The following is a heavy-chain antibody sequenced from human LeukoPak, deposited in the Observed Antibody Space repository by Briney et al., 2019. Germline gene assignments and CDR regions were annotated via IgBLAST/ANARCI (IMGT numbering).Heavy chain of an antibody. Sequence: EGSLRLSCAASGFTVSSNYMSWVRQAPGKGLEWVSVIYSGGSTYYADSVKGRFTISRDNSKNTLYLQMNSLRAEDTAVYYCARVMITFGGVIDWGQGTLVTVSS. D-gene: IGHD3-16*02. CDR1: GFTVSSNY. V-gene: IGHV3-66*01. J-gene: IGHJ4*02. CDR3: ARVMITFGGVID. CDR2: IYSGGST.